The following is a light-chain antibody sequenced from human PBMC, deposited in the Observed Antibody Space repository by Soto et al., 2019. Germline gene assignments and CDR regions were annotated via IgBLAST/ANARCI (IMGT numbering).Light chain of an antibody. V-gene: IGKV1-5*03. Sequence: DIQVTQSPPSLSASVGDTITITCRASQTISSWLAWYQQKPGKAPKLLIYKASTLKSGVPSRFSGSGSGTEFTLTISSLQPDDFATYYCQHYNSYPEAFGQGTKVDIK. CDR1: QTISSW. J-gene: IGKJ1*01. CDR2: KAS. CDR3: QHYNSYPEA.